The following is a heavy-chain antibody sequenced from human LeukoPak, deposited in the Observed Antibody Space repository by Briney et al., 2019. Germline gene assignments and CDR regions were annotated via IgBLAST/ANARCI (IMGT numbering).Heavy chain of an antibody. V-gene: IGHV4-34*01. Sequence: SETLSLTCAVYGGSFSGYYWSWIRQPPGKGLEWIGDINHSGSTNYNPSLKSRVTISVDTSKNQFSLKLSSVTDADTAVYYCAGAIPVVPAAKYYFDYWGQGTLVTVSS. CDR2: INHSGST. D-gene: IGHD2-2*01. CDR3: AGAIPVVPAAKYYFDY. J-gene: IGHJ4*02. CDR1: GGSFSGYY.